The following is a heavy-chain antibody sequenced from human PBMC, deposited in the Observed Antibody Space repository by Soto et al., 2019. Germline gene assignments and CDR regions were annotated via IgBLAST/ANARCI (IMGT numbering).Heavy chain of an antibody. V-gene: IGHV3-23*01. D-gene: IGHD3-3*01. CDR1: GFTFSSYA. CDR2: ISGSGGST. CDR3: AKYQNDFWSGYQHYHYYGLDV. Sequence: GGSLRLSCAASGFTFSSYAMSWVRRAPGKGLEWVSAISGSGGSTYYADSVKGRFTISRDNSKNTLYLQMNSLRAEDTTVYYCAKYQNDFWSGYQHYHYYGLDVWGQGTTVTVSS. J-gene: IGHJ6*02.